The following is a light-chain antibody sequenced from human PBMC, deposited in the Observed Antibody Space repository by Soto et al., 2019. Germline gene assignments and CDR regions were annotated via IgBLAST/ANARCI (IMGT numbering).Light chain of an antibody. CDR1: QGISSA. CDR2: DAS. V-gene: IGKV1-13*02. Sequence: AIQLTPSPSSLSASVGDRVTITCRASQGISSALAWYQQKPGKAPKLLIYDASSLESGVPSRFSGSGSGTDFTLTISSLQPEDFATYYCLQFNSYSLNCGGGTKVEIK. J-gene: IGKJ4*01. CDR3: LQFNSYSLN.